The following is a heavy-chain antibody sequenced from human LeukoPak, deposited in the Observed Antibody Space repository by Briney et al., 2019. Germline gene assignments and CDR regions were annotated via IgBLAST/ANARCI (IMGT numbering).Heavy chain of an antibody. J-gene: IGHJ6*02. CDR1: GFTFSSYA. CDR2: ISGSGGST. CDR3: AKDRVLRYFDWLLADYYYGMDV. D-gene: IGHD3-9*01. V-gene: IGHV3-23*01. Sequence: GGSLRLSCAASGFTFSSYAMSWVRQAPGKGLEWVSAISGSGGSTYYADSVKGRFTISRDNSKNTLYLQMNSLRAEDTAVYYCAKDRVLRYFDWLLADYYYGMDVWGQGTTVTVSS.